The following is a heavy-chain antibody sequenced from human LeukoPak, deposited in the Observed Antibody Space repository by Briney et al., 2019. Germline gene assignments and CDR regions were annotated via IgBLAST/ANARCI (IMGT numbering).Heavy chain of an antibody. CDR2: IHQHGSKE. V-gene: IGHV3-7*03. CDR1: GFNFRAYW. J-gene: IGHJ6*02. Sequence: GGSLRLSCTTSGFNFRAYWMGWVRQAPGKGLEWVANIHQHGSKENYLDSVKGRFTISRDNSKSTLYIQMNSLRADDTAVYYCAKDQAVVVVGVAVYYYYGMDVWGQGTTVTVSS. CDR3: AKDQAVVVVGVAVYYYYGMDV. D-gene: IGHD2-15*01.